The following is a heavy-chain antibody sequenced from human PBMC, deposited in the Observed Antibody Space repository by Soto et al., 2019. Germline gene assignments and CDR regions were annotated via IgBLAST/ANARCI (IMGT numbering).Heavy chain of an antibody. CDR3: ARRLYYDSSGFEGGGMDV. V-gene: IGHV4-34*01. CDR2: ST. J-gene: IGHJ6*02. CDR1: GGSFSGYY. D-gene: IGHD3-22*01. Sequence: SETLSLTCAVYGGSFSGYYWSWIRQPPGKGLEWIGGSTNYNPSLKSRVTISVDTSKNQFSLKLSPVTAADTAVYYCARRLYYDSSGFEGGGMDVWGQGTTVTVSS.